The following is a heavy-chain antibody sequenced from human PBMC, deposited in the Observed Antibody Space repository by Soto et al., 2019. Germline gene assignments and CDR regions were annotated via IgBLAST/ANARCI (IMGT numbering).Heavy chain of an antibody. CDR3: ARAERWFGELLSLFDY. CDR2: INAGNGNT. J-gene: IGHJ4*02. Sequence: QVQLVQSGAEVKKPGASVKVSCKASGYTFTSYAMHWVRQAPGQRLEWMGWINAGNGNTKYSQKFQGRVTITRDTSASTAYMELSSLRSEDTAVYYCARAERWFGELLSLFDYWGQGTLVTVSS. V-gene: IGHV1-3*01. D-gene: IGHD3-10*01. CDR1: GYTFTSYA.